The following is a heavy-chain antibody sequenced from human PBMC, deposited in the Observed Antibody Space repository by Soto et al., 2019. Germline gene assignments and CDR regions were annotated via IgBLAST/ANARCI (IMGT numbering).Heavy chain of an antibody. CDR2: IYYSGST. J-gene: IGHJ4*02. V-gene: IGHV4-31*03. D-gene: IGHD3-22*01. Sequence: LSLTCTVSGGSISSGGYYWSWIRQHPGKGLEWIGYIYYSGSTYYNPSLKSRVTISVDTSKNQFSLKLSSVTAADTAVYYCAVDSSGYLRFDYSGQGTPVTVSS. CDR3: AVDSSGYLRFDY. CDR1: GGSISSGGYY.